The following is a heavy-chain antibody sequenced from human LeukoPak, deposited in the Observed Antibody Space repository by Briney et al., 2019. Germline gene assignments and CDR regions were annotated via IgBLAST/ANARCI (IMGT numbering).Heavy chain of an antibody. CDR3: VRSRFTTSSFDY. CDR1: GFTFSSSW. D-gene: IGHD2-2*01. V-gene: IGHV3-74*03. CDR2: INSDESVT. J-gene: IGHJ4*02. Sequence: GVLRLSCAASGFTFSSSWMQWARQAPGQGLVWVSRINSDESVTTYTNSVKGRFTISRDNAKNTLYLQMNSLRAEDTAMYYCVRSRFTTSSFDYWGQGTLVTVSS.